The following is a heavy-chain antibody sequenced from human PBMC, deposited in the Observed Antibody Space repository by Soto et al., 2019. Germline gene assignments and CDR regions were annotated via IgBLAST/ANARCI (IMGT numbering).Heavy chain of an antibody. CDR3: ARGLVATIQRLGFDP. CDR1: GYTFTSYG. Sequence: QVQLVQSGAEVKKPGASVKVSCKASGYTFTSYGISWVRQAPGQVLEGRGWISAYNGNTNYAQKLQGRVTMTTDTSASTAYMELRSLRSAATAVYYCARGLVATIQRLGFDPWGQGTLVTVSS. V-gene: IGHV1-18*01. D-gene: IGHD5-12*01. J-gene: IGHJ5*02. CDR2: ISAYNGNT.